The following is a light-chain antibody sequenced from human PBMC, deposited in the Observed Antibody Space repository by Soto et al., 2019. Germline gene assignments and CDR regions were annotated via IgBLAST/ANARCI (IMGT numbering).Light chain of an antibody. CDR1: QSISSW. Sequence: DIQMTQSPSTLSASVGDRVTITCRASQSISSWLAWYQQKPGKAPKLLIYDASSLESGVPSRFSGSRSGTECTLTLSSLQPDDFANDYCQQYNSNSPTWTFGQGTKVEIK. CDR3: QQYNSNSPTWT. V-gene: IGKV1-5*01. CDR2: DAS. J-gene: IGKJ1*01.